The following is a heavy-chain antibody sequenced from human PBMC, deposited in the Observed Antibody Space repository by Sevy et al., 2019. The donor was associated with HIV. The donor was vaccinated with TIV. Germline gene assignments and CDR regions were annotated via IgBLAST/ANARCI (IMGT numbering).Heavy chain of an antibody. D-gene: IGHD6-19*01. CDR3: VKPLLPQSSCWFPYFDY. J-gene: IGHJ4*02. Sequence: GGSLRLSCSASGFTFSSYAMHWVRQAPGKGLEYVSAISSNGGSTYYADAVKGRVTISRDNSKNTLYLQMSSLRAEDTAVYYCVKPLLPQSSCWFPYFDYWGQGNLVTVS. V-gene: IGHV3-64D*06. CDR2: ISSNGGST. CDR1: GFTFSSYA.